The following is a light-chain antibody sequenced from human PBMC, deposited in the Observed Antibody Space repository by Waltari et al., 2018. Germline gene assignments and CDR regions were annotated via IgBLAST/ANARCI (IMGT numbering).Light chain of an antibody. J-gene: IGKJ2*01. CDR1: QSVSSSY. Sequence: EIVLTQSPGLLSLSPGERATLSCRASQSVSSSYLAWFRQRPGQAPRLLIYGASSRATGIPERFSGSGSGTDFTLVISRLEPEDFAVYYCQQYADSPLTFGQGTSLEIK. V-gene: IGKV3-20*01. CDR2: GAS. CDR3: QQYADSPLT.